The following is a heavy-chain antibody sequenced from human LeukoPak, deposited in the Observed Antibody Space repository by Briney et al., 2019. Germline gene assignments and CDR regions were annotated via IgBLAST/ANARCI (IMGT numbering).Heavy chain of an antibody. Sequence: GGSLRLSCAASGFTFTNYAMTWVRQAPGKGREGVSSLSVSGGRPHYAASVKGRFTISRDNSKNTLYLQMNRLRAEDTAVYYCAKETDGVSGSLCDYWGQGTLVSVSS. CDR3: AKETDGVSGSLCDY. CDR1: GFTFTNYA. CDR2: LSVSGGRP. D-gene: IGHD2-8*01. V-gene: IGHV3-23*01. J-gene: IGHJ4*02.